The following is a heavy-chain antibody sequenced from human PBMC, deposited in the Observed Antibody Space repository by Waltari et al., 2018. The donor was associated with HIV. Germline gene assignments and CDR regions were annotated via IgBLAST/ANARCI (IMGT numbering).Heavy chain of an antibody. Sequence: QVQLLESGGGVVQPGRSLRLSCPASGFTFSSEAMHWVRQAPGKGLEWVAAISYDGTNKYYAESVKGRFTISRDNSKNTLYVEMSSLSPEDTAVYFCARDGAPPNYWGQGTLVTVSS. CDR1: GFTFSSEA. V-gene: IGHV3-30*04. CDR2: ISYDGTNK. J-gene: IGHJ4*02. CDR3: ARDGAPPNY. D-gene: IGHD2-8*01.